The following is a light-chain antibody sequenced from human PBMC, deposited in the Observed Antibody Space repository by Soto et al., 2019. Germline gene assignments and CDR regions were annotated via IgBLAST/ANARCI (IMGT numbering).Light chain of an antibody. CDR1: QGMSNY. Sequence: DIQMTQSPSSLSASVGDRVAITCLASQGMSNYLAWYQQKPGKVPKLLIYAASTLQSGVPSRFSGSGSGTDFSLTISSLQAEDVGTYYCQKYNSAPYTFGQGTKLEMK. CDR2: AAS. V-gene: IGKV1-27*01. CDR3: QKYNSAPYT. J-gene: IGKJ2*01.